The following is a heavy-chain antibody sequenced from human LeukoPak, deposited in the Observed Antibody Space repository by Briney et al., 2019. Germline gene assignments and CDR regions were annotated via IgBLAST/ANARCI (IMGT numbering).Heavy chain of an antibody. Sequence: GESLKISCKASGYTFTNYWVGWVRQMPGKGLEWMGFIYPDDSDSRYSPSFQGQVTISVDKSISTTYLQWSSLKASDTAMYYCVRGGQQSTDYYYYMDVWGKGTTVTVSS. CDR2: IYPDDSDS. V-gene: IGHV5-51*01. CDR1: GYTFTNYW. D-gene: IGHD6-13*01. J-gene: IGHJ6*03. CDR3: VRGGQQSTDYYYYMDV.